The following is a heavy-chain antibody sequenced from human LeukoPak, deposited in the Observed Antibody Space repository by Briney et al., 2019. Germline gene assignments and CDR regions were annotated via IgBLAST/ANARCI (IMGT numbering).Heavy chain of an antibody. D-gene: IGHD3-9*01. J-gene: IGHJ4*02. Sequence: SETLSLTCTVSGCSISSYYWSWIRQPPGKGLEWIGYIYYSGSTNYNPSLKSRVTISVDTSKNQFSLKLSSVPAADTAVYYCARLPANYDILTGYIYYFDYWGQGTLVTVSS. CDR3: ARLPANYDILTGYIYYFDY. CDR2: IYYSGST. V-gene: IGHV4-59*01. CDR1: GCSISSYY.